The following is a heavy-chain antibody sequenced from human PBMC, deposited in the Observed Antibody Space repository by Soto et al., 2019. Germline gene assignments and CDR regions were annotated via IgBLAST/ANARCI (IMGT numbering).Heavy chain of an antibody. CDR2: INHSGST. CDR3: ARAAPRYCSGGSCYSGRHY. CDR1: GGSISSYY. J-gene: IGHJ4*02. D-gene: IGHD2-15*01. Sequence: SETLSLTCTVSGGSISSYYWSWIRQPPGKGLEWIGEINHSGSTNYNPSLKSRVTISVDTSKNQFSLKLSSVTAADTAVYYCARAAPRYCSGGSCYSGRHYWGQGTLVTVS. V-gene: IGHV4-34*01.